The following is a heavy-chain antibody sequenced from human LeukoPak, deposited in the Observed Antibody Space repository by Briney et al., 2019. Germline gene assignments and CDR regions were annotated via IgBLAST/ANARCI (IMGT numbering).Heavy chain of an antibody. J-gene: IGHJ4*02. CDR3: ARDRALYDSRRGYYYTEDDY. CDR2: INQDGSER. CDR1: GFTFSTYW. V-gene: IGHV3-7*01. Sequence: GGSLRLSCATSGFTFSTYWMSWVRQAPGKGLEWVANINQDGSERYSVDSVKGRFTISRDNARSSLYLQMNSLRADDTAVYYCARDRALYDSRRGYYYTEDDYWGQGTLVTVSS. D-gene: IGHD3-22*01.